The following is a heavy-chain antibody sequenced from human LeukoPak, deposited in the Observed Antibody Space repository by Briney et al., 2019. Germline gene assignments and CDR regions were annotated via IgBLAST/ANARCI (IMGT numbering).Heavy chain of an antibody. CDR2: IHTSGSN. D-gene: IGHD3-3*01. CDR3: ARLSAAVHLGAFDL. V-gene: IGHV4-4*09. CDR1: GVSISPYY. J-gene: IGHJ3*01. Sequence: PETLSLTCAVSGVSISPYYWAWIRQPPGKGLEWIGYIHTSGSNNQYPSLKSRVTISVDKSKNHFSLRLTSVTAADTAVYYCARLSAAVHLGAFDLWGQGTMVTVSS.